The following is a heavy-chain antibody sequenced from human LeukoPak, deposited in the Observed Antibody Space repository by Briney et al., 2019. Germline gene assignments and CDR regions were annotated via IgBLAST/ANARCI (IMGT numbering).Heavy chain of an antibody. Sequence: PGGSLRLSRAASGFTFSSYGMHWVRQAPGKGLEWVAVISYDGSNKYYADSVKGRFTISRDNSKNTLYLQMNSLRAEDTAVYYCAKGRLGHCSSTSCYTRDYFDYWGQGTLVTVSS. D-gene: IGHD2-2*02. CDR3: AKGRLGHCSSTSCYTRDYFDY. CDR2: ISYDGSNK. V-gene: IGHV3-30*18. CDR1: GFTFSSYG. J-gene: IGHJ4*02.